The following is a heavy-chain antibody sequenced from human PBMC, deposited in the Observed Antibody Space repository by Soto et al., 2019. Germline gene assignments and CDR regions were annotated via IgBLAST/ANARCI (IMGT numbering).Heavy chain of an antibody. CDR3: ARSIAVLKYYYYYGMDV. Sequence: GGSLRLSCAASGFTFSSYAMHWVRQAPGKGLEWVAVISYDGSNKYYADSVKGRFTISRDNSKNTLYLQMNSLRAEDTAVYYCARSIAVLKYYYYYGMDVWGQGTTVTVSS. V-gene: IGHV3-30-3*01. J-gene: IGHJ6*02. D-gene: IGHD6-6*01. CDR1: GFTFSSYA. CDR2: ISYDGSNK.